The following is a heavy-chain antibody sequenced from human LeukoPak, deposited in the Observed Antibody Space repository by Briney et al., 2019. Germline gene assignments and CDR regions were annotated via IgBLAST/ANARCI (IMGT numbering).Heavy chain of an antibody. CDR2: INHSGST. V-gene: IGHV4-34*01. Sequence: SETLSLTCAVYGGSFSGYYWSWIRQPPGKGLEWIGEINHSGSTNYNPSLKSRVTISVDTSKNQFSLKLSSVTAADTAVYYCARARPAAGRLFDYWGQGTLVTVS. D-gene: IGHD6-13*01. J-gene: IGHJ4*02. CDR1: GGSFSGYY. CDR3: ARARPAAGRLFDY.